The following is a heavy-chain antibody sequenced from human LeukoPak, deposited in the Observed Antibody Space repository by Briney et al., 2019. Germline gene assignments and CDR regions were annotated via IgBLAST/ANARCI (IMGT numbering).Heavy chain of an antibody. CDR3: ARDFLSTLPDY. J-gene: IGHJ4*02. D-gene: IGHD3-16*01. CDR2: ISAYNGNT. V-gene: IGHV1-18*01. Sequence: GGSVKVSCKGSGYTFSRYGISWVRQAPGQGVEWMGWISAYNGNTNYALKLQGRVTMTTDTSTSTAYMELSSLRSDDTAVYCCARDFLSTLPDYWGQGTLVTVSS. CDR1: GYTFSRYG.